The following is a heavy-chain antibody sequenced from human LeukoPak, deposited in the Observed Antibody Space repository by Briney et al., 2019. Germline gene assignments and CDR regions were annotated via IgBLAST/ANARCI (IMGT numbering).Heavy chain of an antibody. V-gene: IGHV4-39*07. CDR3: ARLMDSVYYYYMDV. D-gene: IGHD2-2*03. CDR1: DGSISSNSYY. Sequence: SETLSLTCTVSDGSISSNSYYWGWIRQPPGKGLEWIGEINHSGSTNYNPSLKSRVTISVDTSKNQFSLKLSSVTAADTAVYYCARLMDSVYYYYMDVWGKGTTVTISS. CDR2: INHSGST. J-gene: IGHJ6*03.